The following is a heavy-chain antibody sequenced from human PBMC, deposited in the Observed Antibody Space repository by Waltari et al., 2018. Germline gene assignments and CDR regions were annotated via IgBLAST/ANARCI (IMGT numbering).Heavy chain of an antibody. Sequence: QVQLVQSGAELKKPGSSVKVSCKVSGGSFSTHAITWVRQAPGQVLEWMGGIIPKFGKTNYAQKSQDRVTSNTDESMTTAYMHLSSLTSDDTAVYYCARGGLYGQQLLESAFEIWGQGTKVTVSS. CDR1: GGSFSTHA. CDR2: IIPKFGKT. V-gene: IGHV1-69*05. J-gene: IGHJ3*02. CDR3: ARGGLYGQQLLESAFEI. D-gene: IGHD6-13*01.